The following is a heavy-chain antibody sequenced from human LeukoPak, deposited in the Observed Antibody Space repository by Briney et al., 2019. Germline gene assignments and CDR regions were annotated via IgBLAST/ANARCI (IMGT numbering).Heavy chain of an antibody. CDR2: ISAYNGNT. Sequence: ASVKVSCKASGGTFSSYAISWVRQAPGQGLEWMGWISAYNGNTNYAQKLQGRVTMTTDTSTSTAYMELRSLRSDDTAVYYCAREGGRNTMTYLDYWGQGALVTVSS. CDR3: AREGGRNTMTYLDY. D-gene: IGHD3-22*01. CDR1: GGTFSSYA. V-gene: IGHV1-18*01. J-gene: IGHJ4*02.